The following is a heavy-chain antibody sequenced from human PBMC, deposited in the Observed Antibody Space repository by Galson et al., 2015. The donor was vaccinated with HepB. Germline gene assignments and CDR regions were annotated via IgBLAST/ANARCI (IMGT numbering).Heavy chain of an antibody. D-gene: IGHD6-13*01. Sequence: SLRLSCAASGFTFSSYAMSWVRQAPGKGLEWVSAISGSGGSTYYADSVKGRFTISRDNSKNTLYLQMNSLRAEDTAVYYCAKTRGYSSSWRDYWGQGTLVTVSS. CDR1: GFTFSSYA. V-gene: IGHV3-23*01. CDR3: AKTRGYSSSWRDY. J-gene: IGHJ4*02. CDR2: ISGSGGST.